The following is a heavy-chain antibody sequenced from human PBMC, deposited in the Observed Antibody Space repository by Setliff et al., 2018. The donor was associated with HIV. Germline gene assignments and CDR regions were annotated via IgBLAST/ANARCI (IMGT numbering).Heavy chain of an antibody. CDR3: SADTEDSLNFYNCDY. V-gene: IGHV3-49*04. Sequence: GGSLRLSCIVSGFSVGDCGMSWARQAPGKGLEWIGFISRTGSGGTTDYAAPVKGRFSISRDDSANTLFLQMNSLKTEDTAVYYCSADTEDSLNFYNCDYWGPGIQVTVSS. CDR2: ISRTGSGGTT. CDR1: GFSVGDCG. J-gene: IGHJ4*02. D-gene: IGHD3-22*01.